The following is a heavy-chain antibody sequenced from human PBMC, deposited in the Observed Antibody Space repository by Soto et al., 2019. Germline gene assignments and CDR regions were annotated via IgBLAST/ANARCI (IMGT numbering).Heavy chain of an antibody. CDR1: GGSFSGYY. V-gene: IGHV4-34*01. CDR3: ARRGIAARPYYYYYYMDV. Sequence: SETLSLTCAVYGGSFSGYYWSWIRQPPGKGLEWIGEINHSGSTNYNPSLKSRVTISVDTSKNQFSLKLSSVTAADTAVFYCARRGIAARPYYYYYYMDVWGKGTTVTVSS. D-gene: IGHD6-6*01. CDR2: INHSGST. J-gene: IGHJ6*03.